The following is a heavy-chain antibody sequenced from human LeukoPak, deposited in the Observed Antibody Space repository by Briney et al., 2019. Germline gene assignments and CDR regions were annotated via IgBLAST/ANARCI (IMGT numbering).Heavy chain of an antibody. D-gene: IGHD6-13*01. J-gene: IGHJ5*02. CDR2: INHSGST. Sequence: SETLSLTCAVYGGSFSGYYWSWIRQPPGKGLEWIGEINHSGSTNYNPSLKSRVTISVDTSKNQFSLKLSSVTAADTAVYYCARDDSSWYIGGWFDPWGQGTLVTVSS. V-gene: IGHV4-34*01. CDR3: ARDDSSWYIGGWFDP. CDR1: GGSFSGYY.